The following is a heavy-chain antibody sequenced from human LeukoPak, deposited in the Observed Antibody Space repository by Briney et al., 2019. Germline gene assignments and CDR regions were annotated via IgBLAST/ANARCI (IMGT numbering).Heavy chain of an antibody. Sequence: GGSLRLSCAASRFTFSDYWMSWVRQAPGKGLEWVAYIKRDGSDIYYVDSVKGRFIISRDNAKNTLYLQMNSLRAEDTAVYYCARDPDYRGSQPHGYFDYWGQGTLVTVSS. D-gene: IGHD3-16*01. CDR1: RFTFSDYW. CDR2: IKRDGSDI. J-gene: IGHJ4*02. V-gene: IGHV3-7*01. CDR3: ARDPDYRGSQPHGYFDY.